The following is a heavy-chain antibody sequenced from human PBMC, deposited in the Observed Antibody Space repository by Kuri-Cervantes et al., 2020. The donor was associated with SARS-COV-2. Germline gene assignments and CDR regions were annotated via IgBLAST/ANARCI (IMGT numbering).Heavy chain of an antibody. Sequence: GESLKISCSASGFTLTNYGMTWVRQAPGKGLEWVSAMNSGGRTNYADSVKGRFTISRDTTGNTLFPQMNSLRAEDTAVYYCAKSLATPPWSFDYWGQGTLVTVSS. V-gene: IGHV3-23*01. J-gene: IGHJ4*02. D-gene: IGHD2-8*02. CDR1: GFTLTNYG. CDR3: AKSLATPPWSFDY. CDR2: MNSGGRT.